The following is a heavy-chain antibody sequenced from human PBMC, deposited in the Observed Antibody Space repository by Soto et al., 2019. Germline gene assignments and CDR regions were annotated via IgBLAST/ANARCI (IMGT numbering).Heavy chain of an antibody. J-gene: IGHJ6*02. CDR1: GFSFSSYW. D-gene: IGHD3-10*01. V-gene: IGHV3-74*02. Sequence: EVQLVESGGGLVRPGGSLRISCAASGFSFSSYWMHWFRQVPGKGLVWVARMNEDGGTTDYADSVKGRFTISRDNAKNTFYLQMNSLRVEDTAVYYCASDLSGRADVWGQGTTVTVSS. CDR3: ASDLSGRADV. CDR2: MNEDGGTT.